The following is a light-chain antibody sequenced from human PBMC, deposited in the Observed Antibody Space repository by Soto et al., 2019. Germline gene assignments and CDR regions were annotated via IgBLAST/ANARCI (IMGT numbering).Light chain of an antibody. CDR2: ATS. CDR3: QQYSVYWT. V-gene: IGKV3-15*01. CDR1: QSFSSN. J-gene: IGKJ1*01. Sequence: EIVMTQSPATLSVSRGERASLSCWASQSFSSNLAWYQQKPGQTPRLLIYATSTRATGIPARFSGSGSGTEFTLTVSSLQPDDFATYYCQQYSVYWTFGQGTKVDIK.